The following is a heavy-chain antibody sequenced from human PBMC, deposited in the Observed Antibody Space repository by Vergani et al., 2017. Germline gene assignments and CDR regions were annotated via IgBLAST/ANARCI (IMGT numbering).Heavy chain of an antibody. Sequence: QVQLQESGPGLGKASQTLSLTCSVPGAYVGSGGYYWTWVRQRPGMGLDWIGYIYYSGTTYYNPSIESRHTITLNNSENHLSLELTSVTDADTAVYYCARQKDYYMDVWGKGTTVTVS. CDR1: GAYVGSGGYY. V-gene: IGHV4-31*03. CDR3: ARQKDYYMDV. CDR2: IYYSGTT. J-gene: IGHJ6*03.